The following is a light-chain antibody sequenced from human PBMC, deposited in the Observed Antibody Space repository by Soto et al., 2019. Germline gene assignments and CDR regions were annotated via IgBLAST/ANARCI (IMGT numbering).Light chain of an antibody. V-gene: IGLV2-14*01. CDR2: EVS. CDR3: SSYTSSSPPGWV. J-gene: IGLJ3*02. Sequence: QSALTQPASVSGSPGQSITISCTGTSSDVGGYNYVSWYQQHPGKAPKLMIYEVSNRPSGVSNRFSGSKSGNTASLTISGLQAEDEADYYCSSYTSSSPPGWVFGGGTKLTVL. CDR1: SSDVGGYNY.